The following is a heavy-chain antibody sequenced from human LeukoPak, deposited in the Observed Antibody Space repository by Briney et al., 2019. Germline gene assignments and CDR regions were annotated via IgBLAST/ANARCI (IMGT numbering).Heavy chain of an antibody. CDR3: ARDHRYAFDN. CDR1: GFNFIDYS. D-gene: IGHD5-12*01. V-gene: IGHV3-48*01. Sequence: GGSLRLSCAASGFNFIDYSMNWVRQAPGKGLEWISYIGISTGNTKYADSVKGRFTISRDKARNSLYLQMNSLRVEDTAMYYCARDHRYAFDNWGHGTLVTVSS. J-gene: IGHJ4*01. CDR2: IGISTGNT.